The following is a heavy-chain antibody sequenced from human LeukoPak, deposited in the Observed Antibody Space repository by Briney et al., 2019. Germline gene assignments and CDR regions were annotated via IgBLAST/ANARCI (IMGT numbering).Heavy chain of an antibody. Sequence: SETLSLTCTVSGGSISSGGYYWSWIRQFPGPGLEWIGYIYSGGSTYYNPALKNRLIMAIDTSKNQFSLGLTSVTAADTAVYYCARAAAAAPDVWGQGTLVTVSS. J-gene: IGHJ4*02. D-gene: IGHD6-13*01. CDR1: GGSISSGGYY. CDR3: ARAAAAAPDV. CDR2: IYSGGST. V-gene: IGHV4-31*03.